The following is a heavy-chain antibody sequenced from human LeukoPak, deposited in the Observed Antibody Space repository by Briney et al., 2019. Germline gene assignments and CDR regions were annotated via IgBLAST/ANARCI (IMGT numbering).Heavy chain of an antibody. V-gene: IGHV4-59*01. J-gene: IGHJ4*02. CDR3: ARGRWELPY. CDR2: IYYSGST. CDR1: GGSISNYY. D-gene: IGHD1-26*01. Sequence: ASETLSLTCTVSGGSISNYYWSLIRQTPEKGLEWIGYIYYSGSTNYNPSLKSRVTISVDTSKNQFSLKLTSVTAADTALYYCARGRWELPYWGRGTLVTVSS.